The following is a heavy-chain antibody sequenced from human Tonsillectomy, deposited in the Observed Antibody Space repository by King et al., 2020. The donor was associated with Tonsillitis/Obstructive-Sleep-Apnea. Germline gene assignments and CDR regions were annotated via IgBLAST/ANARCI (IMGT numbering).Heavy chain of an antibody. J-gene: IGHJ5*02. D-gene: IGHD2-15*01. CDR3: SRVLGYCSGGRCLNWFDP. CDR2: ISSKTYGGTT. CDR1: GFTFGDHA. V-gene: IGHV3-49*03. Sequence: VQLVESGGDLVEPGRSLRVSCTASGFTFGDHAMSWFRQAPGKGLEWVGFISSKTYGGTTEYAASVEGRFTISSDDSKSIAYLQMNSLKTEDTAVYYCSRVLGYCSGGRCLNWFDPGGQGTLVTVSS.